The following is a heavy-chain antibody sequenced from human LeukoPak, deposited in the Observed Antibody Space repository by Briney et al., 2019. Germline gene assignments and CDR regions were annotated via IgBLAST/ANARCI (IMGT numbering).Heavy chain of an antibody. V-gene: IGHV1-2*02. CDR3: ARGRIRYYDYWSAHYAGSTGENDAYDF. CDR1: GYTFTGYY. J-gene: IGHJ3*01. Sequence: GASVKVSCKTSGYTFTGYYIHWVRQAPGQGLDWLGWIYPSTGGTTYAQKFQGRVTMTRDTSISTASMQLSGLRSDDTAVYYCARGRIRYYDYWSAHYAGSTGENDAYDFWGQGTVVTVSS. D-gene: IGHD3-3*01. CDR2: IYPSTGGT.